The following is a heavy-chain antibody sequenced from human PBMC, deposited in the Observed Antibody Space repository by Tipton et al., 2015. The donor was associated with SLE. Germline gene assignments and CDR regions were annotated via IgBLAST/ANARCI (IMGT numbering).Heavy chain of an antibody. J-gene: IGHJ6*02. Sequence: TLSLTCTVSGASIRNGNYYWSWIRQPAGKGLEWIGRIYNSGSTNYNPSLKSRVNISGDTSKNQFSLKMSSVTAADTAVYYCVRDRSTNDFWSGLLYHYGMDVWGQGTTVTVSS. CDR3: VRDRSTNDFWSGLLYHYGMDV. CDR1: GASIRNGNYY. D-gene: IGHD3-3*01. V-gene: IGHV4-61*02. CDR2: IYNSGST.